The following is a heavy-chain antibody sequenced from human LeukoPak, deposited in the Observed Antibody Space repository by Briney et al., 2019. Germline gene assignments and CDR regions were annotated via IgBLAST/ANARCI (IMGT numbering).Heavy chain of an antibody. J-gene: IGHJ5*02. Sequence: GGSLRLSCAASGFILPIYGMHWVRQAPGKGLEWVACIYPDGNNKDYADSVKGRFIISRDNSKNILFLQMNSLRPEDTAVYYCAKDWSGDYNWSDPWGQGTLVTVSS. D-gene: IGHD3-3*01. CDR2: IYPDGNNK. CDR3: AKDWSGDYNWSDP. CDR1: GFILPIYG. V-gene: IGHV3-30*02.